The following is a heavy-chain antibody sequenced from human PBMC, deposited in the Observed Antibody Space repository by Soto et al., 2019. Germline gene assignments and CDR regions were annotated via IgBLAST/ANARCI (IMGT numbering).Heavy chain of an antibody. CDR1: GFSFSTYW. CDR2: IDQGGGEK. D-gene: IGHD3-10*01. J-gene: IGHJ5*02. Sequence: EVQLVESGGGLVQPGGSLRLSCAASGFSFSTYWMAWVRQAPGKGLEWVANIDQGGGEKYYVDSVRGRFTISRDNAKNSLVRQRNRLGPEDTAIYSCARGGNWFPPGAQGTLVPAPS. V-gene: IGHV3-7*05. CDR3: ARGGNWFPP.